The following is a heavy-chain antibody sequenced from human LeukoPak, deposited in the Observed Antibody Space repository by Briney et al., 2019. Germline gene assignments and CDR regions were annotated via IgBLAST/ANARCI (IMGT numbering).Heavy chain of an antibody. CDR2: ISSSSSYT. V-gene: IGHV3-11*06. D-gene: IGHD2-8*02. CDR1: GFTFSDYY. J-gene: IGHJ4*02. CDR3: VRAPYSTGRGYYFDY. Sequence: GGSLRLSCAASGFTFSDYYMSWIRQAPGKGLEWVSYISSSSSYTNYADSVKGRFTISRDNAKNTLYLQMNTLRAEDTAVYYCVRAPYSTGRGYYFDYWGQGTLVTVSS.